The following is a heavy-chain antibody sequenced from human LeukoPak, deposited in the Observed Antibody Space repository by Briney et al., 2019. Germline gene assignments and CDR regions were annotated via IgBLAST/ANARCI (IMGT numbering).Heavy chain of an antibody. CDR1: GYSTSSGSY. V-gene: IGHV4-38-2*02. D-gene: IGHD3-22*01. J-gene: IGHJ1*01. Sequence: PSETLSLTCTVSGYSTSSGSYWGWIRQPPGKGLEWIGNIFHSGSTYYNPSLKSRVTISVDTSKNQFSLKLSSVTAADTAVYYCASPSFDYYDSSAGYFDRWGQGTLVTVSS. CDR2: IFHSGST. CDR3: ASPSFDYYDSSAGYFDR.